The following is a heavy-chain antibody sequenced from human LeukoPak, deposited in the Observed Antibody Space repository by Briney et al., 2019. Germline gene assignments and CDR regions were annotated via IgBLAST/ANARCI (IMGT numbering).Heavy chain of an antibody. Sequence: GGSLRLSYAASGFTLSTYGMNWVRQAPGKGLDWVSYITTSSSTYYADSVKGRFTISRDNSKNTLYLQMNSLRAEDTAVYYCARDSNYGSGSYLDYWGQGTLVTVSS. CDR1: GFTLSTYG. V-gene: IGHV3-48*01. D-gene: IGHD3-10*01. J-gene: IGHJ4*02. CDR3: ARDSNYGSGSYLDY. CDR2: ITTSSST.